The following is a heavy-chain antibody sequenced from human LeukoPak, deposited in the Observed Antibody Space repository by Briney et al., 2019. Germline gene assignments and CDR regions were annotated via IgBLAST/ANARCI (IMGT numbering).Heavy chain of an antibody. CDR3: ARDHCSSTSCYAVDNWFDP. J-gene: IGHJ5*02. V-gene: IGHV1-46*01. Sequence: GASVEVSCKASGYTFTSYYMHWVRQAPGQGLEWMGIINPSGGSTSYAQKFQGRVTMTRDTSISTAYMELSRLRSDDTAVYYCARDHCSSTSCYAVDNWFDPWGQGTLVTVSS. CDR2: INPSGGST. CDR1: GYTFTSYY. D-gene: IGHD2-2*01.